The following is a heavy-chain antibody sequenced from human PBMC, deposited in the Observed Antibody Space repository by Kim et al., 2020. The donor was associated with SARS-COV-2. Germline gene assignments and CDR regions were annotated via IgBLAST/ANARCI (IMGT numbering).Heavy chain of an antibody. Sequence: GGSLRLSCTASGFTFGDYAMSWFRQAPGKGLEWVGCIRSKAYGGTTEYAASVKGRFTISRDDSKSIDYLQMNSLKTEDTAMYYSTREVVVVGAATSGIDYRGQGALVSNSS. CDR3: TREVVVVGAATSGIDY. J-gene: IGHJ4*02. V-gene: IGHV3-49*03. CDR2: IRSKAYGGTT. D-gene: IGHD2-15*01. CDR1: GFTFGDYA.